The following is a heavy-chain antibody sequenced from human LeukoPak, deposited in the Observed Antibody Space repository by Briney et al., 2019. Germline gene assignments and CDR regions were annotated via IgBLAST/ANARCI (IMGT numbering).Heavy chain of an antibody. Sequence: GGSLRLSCAASGFTFSSHWMHWVRQAPGKGLVWVSRLNTDGSSTVYADSVKGRFTISRDNAKNTLYLQMNSLRAEDTAVYYCARGYYDSNDSNRSNWFEPWGQGTLVIVSS. CDR2: LNTDGSST. CDR3: ARGYYDSNDSNRSNWFEP. V-gene: IGHV3-74*01. J-gene: IGHJ5*02. CDR1: GFTFSSHW. D-gene: IGHD3-22*01.